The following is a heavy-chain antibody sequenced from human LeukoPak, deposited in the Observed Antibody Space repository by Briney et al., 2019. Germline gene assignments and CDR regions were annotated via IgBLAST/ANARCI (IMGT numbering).Heavy chain of an antibody. Sequence: GGSLRLSCAASGFTFSSYAMSWVRQAPGKGLEWVSAISGSGGSTYYADSVKGRFTISRDNSKNTPYLQMNSLRAEDTAVYYCAKKGASEYSSSSGDYWGQGTLVTVSS. D-gene: IGHD6-6*01. CDR3: AKKGASEYSSSSGDY. V-gene: IGHV3-23*01. J-gene: IGHJ4*02. CDR2: ISGSGGST. CDR1: GFTFSSYA.